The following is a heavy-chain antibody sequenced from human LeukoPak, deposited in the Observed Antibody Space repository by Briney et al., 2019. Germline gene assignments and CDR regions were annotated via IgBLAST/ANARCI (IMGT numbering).Heavy chain of an antibody. CDR1: GYTFTGYY. Sequence: VASVKVSCKASGYTFTGYYMHWVRQAPGQGLEWMGWINPNSGGTNYAQKFQGRVTMTRDTSISTAYMELSRLRSDDTAVYYCARAASWRSGQLTWFDPWGQGTLVTVSS. D-gene: IGHD3-3*01. J-gene: IGHJ5*02. V-gene: IGHV1-2*02. CDR3: ARAASWRSGQLTWFDP. CDR2: INPNSGGT.